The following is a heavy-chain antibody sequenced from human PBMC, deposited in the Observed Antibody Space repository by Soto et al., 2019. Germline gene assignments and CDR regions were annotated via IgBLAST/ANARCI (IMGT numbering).Heavy chain of an antibody. CDR3: ARDPTYGDSNWFDT. V-gene: IGHV3-21*01. D-gene: IGHD4-17*01. CDR1: GCTFSSYS. Sequence: VQLVESGGGLVKPGGSLRLSCAASGCTFSSYSMNWVRQAPGKGLEWVSSMSSSSTSIDYADSVKGRITITRDNAKNSLYMHMNSLSAEDKAVYYCARDPTYGDSNWFDTWGQGTLVTVSS. CDR2: MSSSSTSI. J-gene: IGHJ5*02.